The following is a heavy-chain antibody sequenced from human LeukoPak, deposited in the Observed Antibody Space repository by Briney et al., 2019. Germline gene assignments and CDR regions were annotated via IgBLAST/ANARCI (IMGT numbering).Heavy chain of an antibody. Sequence: ASVKVSCKASGYTFTGYYMHWVRQAPGQGLEWMGWINPNSGGTNYAQKFLGRVTMTRDTSISTAYMELSRLRSDDTAVYYCARDQGGYSYYDYWGQGTLVTVSS. CDR3: ARDQGGYSYYDY. V-gene: IGHV1-2*02. CDR2: INPNSGGT. J-gene: IGHJ4*02. CDR1: GYTFTGYY. D-gene: IGHD5-18*01.